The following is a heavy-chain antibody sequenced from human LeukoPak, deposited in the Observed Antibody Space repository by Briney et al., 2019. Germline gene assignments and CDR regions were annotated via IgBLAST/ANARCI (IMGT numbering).Heavy chain of an antibody. J-gene: IGHJ4*02. D-gene: IGHD3-22*01. CDR3: ARGFNYYDNSGYYQYYFDY. CDR1: GYTLTSYY. CDR2: INPSDGSA. Sequence: ASVKVSCTASGYTLTSYYMHWVRQAPGQGLEWMGIINPSDGSAIYTQKFQGRVTLTTDTSTSTVHMELNSLRSEDTAVYYCARGFNYYDNSGYYQYYFDYWGQGTLVTVSS. V-gene: IGHV1-46*01.